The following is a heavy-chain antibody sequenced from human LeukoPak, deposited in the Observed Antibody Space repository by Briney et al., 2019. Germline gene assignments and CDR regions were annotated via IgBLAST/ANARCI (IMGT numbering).Heavy chain of an antibody. CDR1: GFTFSSYA. CDR3: AKGGDDFTPNWFDP. D-gene: IGHD3-3*01. Sequence: PGGSLXXXXAASGFTFSSYAMSWVRQAPGKGLEWVSAISGSGGSTYYADSVKGRFTISRDNSKNTLYLQMNSLRAEDTAVYYCAKGGDDFTPNWFDPWGQGTLVTVSS. J-gene: IGHJ5*02. V-gene: IGHV3-23*01. CDR2: ISGSGGST.